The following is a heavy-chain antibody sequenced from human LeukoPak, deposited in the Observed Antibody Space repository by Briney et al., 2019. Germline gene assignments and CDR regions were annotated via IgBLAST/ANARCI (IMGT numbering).Heavy chain of an antibody. CDR3: ARVEGSSGPPHV. CDR1: GFTFSSYA. Sequence: PGGSLRLSCAASGFTFSSYAMHWVRQAPGKGLEWVAVISYDGSNKYYADSVKGRFTISRDNSKNTLYLQMNSLRAEDTAVYYCARVEGSSGPPHVWGQGTTVTVSS. D-gene: IGHD3-22*01. J-gene: IGHJ6*02. CDR2: ISYDGSNK. V-gene: IGHV3-30-3*01.